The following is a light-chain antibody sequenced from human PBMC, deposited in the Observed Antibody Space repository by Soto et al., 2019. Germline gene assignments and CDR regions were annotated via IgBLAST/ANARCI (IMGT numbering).Light chain of an antibody. Sequence: ELVLTQSPATLSWSPGERATLSCRASQSISTHLAWDQQKVGQATRLLITDSSKRATGIPARFSGSGSGTDFTLIISSREPEEFALYYCSRLAFGGGTKVEIK. CDR1: QSISTH. V-gene: IGKV3-11*01. CDR2: DSS. J-gene: IGKJ4*01. CDR3: SRLA.